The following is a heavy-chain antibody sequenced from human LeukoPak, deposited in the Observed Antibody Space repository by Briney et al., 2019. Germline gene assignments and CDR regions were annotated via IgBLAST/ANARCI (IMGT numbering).Heavy chain of an antibody. V-gene: IGHV3-30*18. Sequence: PGGSLRLSCAASGFTFDGYGMHWVRQAPGKGLEWVALISYDGSNAYYTDSVKGRFTISRDNSKNTLYLQMNSLRVEDTAVYYCAKDYDILTGYSNGYYFDYWGQGTLVIVSS. CDR3: AKDYDILTGYSNGYYFDY. CDR1: GFTFDGYG. CDR2: ISYDGSNA. J-gene: IGHJ4*02. D-gene: IGHD3-9*01.